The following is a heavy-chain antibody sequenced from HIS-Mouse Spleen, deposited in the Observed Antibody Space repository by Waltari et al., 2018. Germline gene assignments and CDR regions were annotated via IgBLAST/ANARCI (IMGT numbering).Heavy chain of an antibody. CDR2: ISDYNGNT. Sequence: QVQLVQSGAEVKKPGASVKVSCKASGYTFTSYGISWVRQAPGQGLEWMGWISDYNGNTNQAQKLQGRVTRTTDTSPRTAYMALRGLRSDDTAVYYCARGYDFWSGSNAFDIWGQGTMVTVSS. CDR1: GYTFTSYG. J-gene: IGHJ3*02. V-gene: IGHV1-18*01. CDR3: ARGYDFWSGSNAFDI. D-gene: IGHD3-3*01.